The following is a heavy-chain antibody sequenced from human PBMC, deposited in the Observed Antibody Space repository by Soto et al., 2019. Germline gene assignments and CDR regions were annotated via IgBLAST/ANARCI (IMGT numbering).Heavy chain of an antibody. CDR1: GFTFSNYG. Sequence: PGGSLRLSCAASGFTFSNYGMHWVRQAPGKGLEWVAVISYDGSNKYYADSVKGRFTISRDNSKNTLYLQMNSLRAEDTAVYYCAKDQYSSSRRNYYYYGMDVWGQGTTVTVSS. CDR3: AKDQYSSSRRNYYYYGMDV. V-gene: IGHV3-30*18. CDR2: ISYDGSNK. D-gene: IGHD6-6*01. J-gene: IGHJ6*02.